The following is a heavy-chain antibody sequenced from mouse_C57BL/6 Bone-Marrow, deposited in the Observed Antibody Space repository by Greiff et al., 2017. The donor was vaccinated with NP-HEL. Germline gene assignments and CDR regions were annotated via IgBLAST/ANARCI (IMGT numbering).Heavy chain of an antibody. Sequence: EVKLMESGGGLVQPGGSLKLSCAASGFTFSDYYMYWVRQTPEKRLEWVAYISNGGGSTYYPDTVKGRFTISRDNAKNTLYLQMSRLKSEDTAMYYCARRSGTAYYFDYWGQGTTLTVSS. J-gene: IGHJ2*01. CDR3: ARRSGTAYYFDY. V-gene: IGHV5-12*01. CDR1: GFTFSDYY. D-gene: IGHD4-1*01. CDR2: ISNGGGST.